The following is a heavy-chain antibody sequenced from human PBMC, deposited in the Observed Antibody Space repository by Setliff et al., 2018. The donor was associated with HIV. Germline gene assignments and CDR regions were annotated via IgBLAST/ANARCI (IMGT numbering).Heavy chain of an antibody. CDR3: ARSFPYYYESSGLYAMDV. J-gene: IGHJ6*02. V-gene: IGHV3-33*08. CDR1: GFTFSNYG. Sequence: GGSLRLSCAASGFTFSNYGMHWVRQAPGKGLEWVAVIWNDGSNKYYADSVKGRFTISRDNSKNTLYLEMNSLRAEDTAIYFCARSFPYYYESSGLYAMDVWGQGTTVTVSS. CDR2: IWNDGSNK. D-gene: IGHD3-22*01.